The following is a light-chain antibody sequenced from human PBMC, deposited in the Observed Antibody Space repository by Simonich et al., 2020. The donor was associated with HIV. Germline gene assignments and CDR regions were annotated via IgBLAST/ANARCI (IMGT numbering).Light chain of an antibody. CDR2: GAS. CDR3: QQYGSSPLT. J-gene: IGKJ4*01. CDR1: QSVSSSY. Sequence: EIVLTQSPGTLSLSPGERATLSCRARQSVSSSYLAWYQQKPGQAPRLLIDGASGRATGIPDRFSGSGSGTDFTLTISRLEPEDFVVYYCQQYGSSPLTFGGGTKVEIK. V-gene: IGKV3-20*01.